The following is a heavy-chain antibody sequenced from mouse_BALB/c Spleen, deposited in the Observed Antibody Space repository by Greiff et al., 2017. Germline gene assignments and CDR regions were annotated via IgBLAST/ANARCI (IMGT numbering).Heavy chain of an antibody. CDR3: ARAGNYYYYAMDY. J-gene: IGHJ4*01. CDR2: IDPENGNT. D-gene: IGHD2-1*01. Sequence: VQLQQSGAELVRPGALVKLSCKASGFNIKDYYMHWVKQRPEQGLEWIGWIDPENGNTIYDPKFQGKASITADTSSNTAYLQLSSLTSEDTAVYYCARAGNYYYYAMDYWGQGTSVTVSS. CDR1: GFNIKDYY. V-gene: IGHV14-1*02.